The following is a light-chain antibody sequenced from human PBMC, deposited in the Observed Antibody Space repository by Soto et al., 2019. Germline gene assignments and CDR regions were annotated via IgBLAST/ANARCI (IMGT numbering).Light chain of an antibody. Sequence: QSVLTQPASVSGSPGQSITISCTGTSSDVGGYQFVSWYQQYPGRAPKLMIYEVSNRPSGVSNRFSGSKSDNTASLTISGLHAEDEAEYYCSAYTRSSTTVFGTGTKLTV. V-gene: IGLV2-14*01. CDR2: EVS. CDR3: SAYTRSSTTV. CDR1: SSDVGGYQF. J-gene: IGLJ1*01.